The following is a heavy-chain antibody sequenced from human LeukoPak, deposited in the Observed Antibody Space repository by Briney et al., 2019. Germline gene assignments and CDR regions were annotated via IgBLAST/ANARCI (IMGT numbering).Heavy chain of an antibody. D-gene: IGHD3-22*01. CDR3: AGETGYYDSSGYRMDV. J-gene: IGHJ6*04. V-gene: IGHV4-59*01. CDR2: IYYSGST. CDR1: GGSISSYY. Sequence: ASETLSLTCTVSGGSISSYYWSWIRQPPGKGLEWIGYIYYSGSTNYNPSLKSRVTISVDTSKNQFSLKLNSVTAADTAVYYCAGETGYYDSSGYRMDVWGKGTTVTVSS.